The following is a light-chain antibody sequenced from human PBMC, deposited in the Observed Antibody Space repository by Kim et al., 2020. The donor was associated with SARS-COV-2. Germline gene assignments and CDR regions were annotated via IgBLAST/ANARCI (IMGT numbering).Light chain of an antibody. CDR2: DAF. CDR1: QSVDNF. Sequence: SPGETVILSCRASQSVDNFLAWYQQKPGQPPRLVIYDAFIRATDTPDRFSGSGYGTDFTLTINNLEPEDFAVYYCQQRSKWPPFTFGQGTKLEI. CDR3: QQRSKWPPFT. V-gene: IGKV3-11*01. J-gene: IGKJ2*01.